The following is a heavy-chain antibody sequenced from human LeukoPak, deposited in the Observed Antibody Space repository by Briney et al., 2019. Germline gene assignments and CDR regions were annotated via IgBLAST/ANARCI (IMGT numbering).Heavy chain of an antibody. Sequence: LPGGSLRLSCAASGFTFSSYAMRWVRQAPGKGLEWVSGISGSGGSTYYADSVKGRFTIARDNSKNTLYLQMNSLRAEDTAVYYCAKRTSKRFDAFDIWGQGTMVTVSS. J-gene: IGHJ3*02. V-gene: IGHV3-23*01. CDR2: ISGSGGST. CDR1: GFTFSSYA. D-gene: IGHD1-1*01. CDR3: AKRTSKRFDAFDI.